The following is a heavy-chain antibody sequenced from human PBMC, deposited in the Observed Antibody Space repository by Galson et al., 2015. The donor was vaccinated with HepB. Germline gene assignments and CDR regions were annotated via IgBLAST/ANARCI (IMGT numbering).Heavy chain of an antibody. CDR1: GGSISSGGYS. V-gene: IGHV4-30-4*07. J-gene: IGHJ4*02. D-gene: IGHD3-22*01. CDR2: IYYSGST. Sequence: TLSLTCAVSGGSISSGGYSWSWIRQPTGKGLEWIGYIYYSGSTHYNPSLKSRVTISVDTSKNQFSLKLSSVTAADTAVYYCARTTGHYYDSSGYYYDYWGQGTLVTVSS. CDR3: ARTTGHYYDSSGYYYDY.